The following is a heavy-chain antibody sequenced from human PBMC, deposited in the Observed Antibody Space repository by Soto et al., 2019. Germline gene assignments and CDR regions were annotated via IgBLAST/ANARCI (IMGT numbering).Heavy chain of an antibody. Sequence: GASVKVSCKASGYTFTSYGISWVRQAPGQGLEWMGGIIPIFGTANYAQKFQGRVTITADESTSTAYMELSSLRSEDTAVYYCARHGWDYYYYGMDVWGQGTTVTVSS. CDR3: ARHGWDYYYYGMDV. CDR1: GYTFTSYG. CDR2: IIPIFGTA. D-gene: IGHD3-16*01. V-gene: IGHV1-69*13. J-gene: IGHJ6*02.